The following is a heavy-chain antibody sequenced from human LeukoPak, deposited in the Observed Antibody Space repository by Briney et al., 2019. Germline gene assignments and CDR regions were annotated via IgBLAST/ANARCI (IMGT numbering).Heavy chain of an antibody. CDR3: AREVDYGSGSYSYGMDV. J-gene: IGHJ6*04. CDR2: INPNSGGT. Sequence: ASVKVSCKASGYTFTGYYMHWVRQAPGQGLEWMGWINPNSGGTNYAQKFQGWVTMTRDTSISTAYMELSRLRSDDTAVYYRAREVDYGSGSYSYGMDVWGKGTTVTVSS. D-gene: IGHD3-10*01. CDR1: GYTFTGYY. V-gene: IGHV1-2*04.